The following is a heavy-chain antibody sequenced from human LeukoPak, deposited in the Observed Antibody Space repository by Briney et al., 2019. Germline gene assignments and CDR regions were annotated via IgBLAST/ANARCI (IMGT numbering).Heavy chain of an antibody. J-gene: IGHJ5*02. D-gene: IGHD1-14*01. CDR3: ARDGAGAEEAFDP. Sequence: SETLSLTCTVSGYSISSGSYWGWIRQPPDKGLEWIGSIYHSGSTYYNPSLKSRVTISVDTSKNQFSLKLRSVTAADTAVYYCARDGAGAEEAFDPWGQGTLVTVSS. CDR1: GYSISSGSY. CDR2: IYHSGST. V-gene: IGHV4-38-2*02.